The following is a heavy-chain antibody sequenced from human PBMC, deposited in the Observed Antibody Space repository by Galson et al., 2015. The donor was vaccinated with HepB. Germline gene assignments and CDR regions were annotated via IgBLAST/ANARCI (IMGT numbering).Heavy chain of an antibody. V-gene: IGHV3-33*01. D-gene: IGHD2-15*01. Sequence: SLRLSCAASGSLFRTSGMHWVRQAPGKGLEWVAVIQYDGSSKIYADSVKGRITITRDNSKNTLYLEMNSLRAEDTALYYCAREGSRILFHAFDIWGQGTMVTVSS. CDR3: AREGSRILFHAFDI. CDR1: GSLFRTSG. J-gene: IGHJ3*02. CDR2: IQYDGSSK.